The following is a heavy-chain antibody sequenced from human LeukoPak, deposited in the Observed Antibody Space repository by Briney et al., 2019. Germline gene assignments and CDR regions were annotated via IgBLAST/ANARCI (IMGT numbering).Heavy chain of an antibody. D-gene: IGHD3-22*01. V-gene: IGHV4-59*01. Sequence: PSETLSLTCTVSGGSISSYYWSWIRQPPGKGLEWIGYIYYSGSTNYNPSLKSRVTISVDTSKNQFSLKLSSVTAADTAVYYCARSSGYYYGDAFDIWGQGTMVTVSS. CDR3: ARSSGYYYGDAFDI. CDR2: IYYSGST. CDR1: GGSISSYY. J-gene: IGHJ3*02.